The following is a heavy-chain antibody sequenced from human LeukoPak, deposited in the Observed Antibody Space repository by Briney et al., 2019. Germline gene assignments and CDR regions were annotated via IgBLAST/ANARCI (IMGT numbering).Heavy chain of an antibody. V-gene: IGHV1-2*02. CDR1: GNTFTAFY. J-gene: IGHJ3*02. CDR3: ARRDQLFGASNI. D-gene: IGHD3-10*02. CDR2: INPNNGGT. Sequence: ASVKVSCKASGNTFTAFYMYWLRQAPGQGLEWMGWINPNNGGTNYAQKFQGRVTMTRDTSISTAYMELTSLRFDDTAVYYCARRDQLFGASNIWGQGTVVTVSS.